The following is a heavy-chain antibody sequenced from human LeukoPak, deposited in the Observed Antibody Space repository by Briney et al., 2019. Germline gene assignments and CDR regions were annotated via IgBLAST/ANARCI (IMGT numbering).Heavy chain of an antibody. CDR3: ARHVGNYYDSSGYYYGRNEYFQH. CDR1: GGSFSGYY. J-gene: IGHJ1*01. CDR2: INHSGST. V-gene: IGHV4-34*01. Sequence: SETLSLTCAVYGGSFSGYYWSWIRQPPGKGLEWIGEINHSGSTNYNPSLKSRVTISVDTSKNQFSLKLSSVTAADTAVYYCARHVGNYYDSSGYYYGRNEYFQHWGQGTLVTVSS. D-gene: IGHD3-22*01.